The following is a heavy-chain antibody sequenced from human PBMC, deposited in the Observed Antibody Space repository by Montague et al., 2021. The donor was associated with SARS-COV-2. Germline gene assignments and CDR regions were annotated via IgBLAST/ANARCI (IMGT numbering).Heavy chain of an antibody. Sequence: SETLSLTCTVSGGSMRSSDYCWGWVRQPPGKTLEWIGSMFHTGSTFYNPSLKSRLTISVDTSNNHFSLNLTSVTAADTAIYYCVTDYYGCHYFNYWGQGTLVTVSS. CDR3: VTDYYGCHYFNY. J-gene: IGHJ4*02. CDR1: GGSMRSSDYC. CDR2: MFHTGST. V-gene: IGHV4-39*02. D-gene: IGHD3-10*01.